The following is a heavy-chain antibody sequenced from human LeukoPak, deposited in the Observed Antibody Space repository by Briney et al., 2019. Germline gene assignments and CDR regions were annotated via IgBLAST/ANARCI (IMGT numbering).Heavy chain of an antibody. CDR2: IHYSGST. CDR1: GASINTYY. Sequence: SETLSLTCSVSGASINTYYWSWIRQPPGKGLEWIAYIHYSGSTSYNPSLKSRLTISLDTSKNQFSLKLSSVTAADTAVYYCARGLMMAVAGRGEFHYWGQGTLVTVSS. V-gene: IGHV4-59*08. J-gene: IGHJ4*02. CDR3: ARGLMMAVAGRGEFHY. D-gene: IGHD6-13*01.